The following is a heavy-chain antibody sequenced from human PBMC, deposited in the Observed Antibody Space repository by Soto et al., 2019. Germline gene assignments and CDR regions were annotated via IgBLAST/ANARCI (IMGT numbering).Heavy chain of an antibody. CDR3: ARGYYYYYYMDV. Sequence: ASVKVSFKASGYTFTSYDINWVRQATGQGLEWMGWMNPNSGNTGYAQKFQGRVTMTRNTSISTAYMELSSLRSEDTAVYYCARGYYYYYYMDVWGKGTTVTVSS. CDR1: GYTFTSYD. V-gene: IGHV1-8*01. CDR2: MNPNSGNT. J-gene: IGHJ6*03.